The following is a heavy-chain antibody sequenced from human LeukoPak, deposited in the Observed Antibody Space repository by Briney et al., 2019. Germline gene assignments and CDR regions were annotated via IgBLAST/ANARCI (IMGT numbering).Heavy chain of an antibody. J-gene: IGHJ6*03. CDR2: MNPNSGNT. Sequence: GASVKVSCKASGYTFTSYDINWVRPATGQGLEWMGWMNPNSGNTGYAQKFQGRVTMTRNTSISTAYMELSSLRSEDTAVYYCARARYGDYDYYYYYMDVWGKGTTVTVSS. D-gene: IGHD4-17*01. CDR1: GYTFTSYD. CDR3: ARARYGDYDYYYYYMDV. V-gene: IGHV1-8*01.